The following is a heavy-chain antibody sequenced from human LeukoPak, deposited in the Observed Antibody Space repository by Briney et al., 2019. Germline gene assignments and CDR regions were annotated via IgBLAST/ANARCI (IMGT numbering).Heavy chain of an antibody. CDR2: IYTSGST. CDR1: GGSISSYY. V-gene: IGHV4-4*09. CDR3: ARIPLGYSGAYYDY. J-gene: IGHJ4*02. Sequence: SETLSLTCTVSGGSISSYYWSWLRQPPGKGLEWIGYIYTSGSTNYNPSLKSRVTISVDTSKNQFSLNLSSVSAADTAVYYCARIPLGYSGAYYDYWGQGTLVTVSP. D-gene: IGHD5-12*01.